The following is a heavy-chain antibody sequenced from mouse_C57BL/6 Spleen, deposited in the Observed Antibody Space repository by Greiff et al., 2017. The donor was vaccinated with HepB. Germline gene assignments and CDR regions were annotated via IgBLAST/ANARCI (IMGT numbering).Heavy chain of an antibody. D-gene: IGHD2-4*01. CDR3: ARSNYDYDEDY. CDR2: IYPYNGVS. CDR1: GYSFTGYY. Sequence: EVKLMESGPELVKPGASVKISCKASGYSFTGYYMHWVKQSHGNILDWIGYIYPYNGVSSYNQKFKGKATLTVDKSSSTAYMELRSLTSEDSAVYYCARSNYDYDEDYWGQGTTLTVSS. V-gene: IGHV1-31*01. J-gene: IGHJ2*01.